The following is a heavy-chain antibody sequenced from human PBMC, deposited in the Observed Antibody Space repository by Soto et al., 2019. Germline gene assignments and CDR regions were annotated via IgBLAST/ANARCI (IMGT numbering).Heavy chain of an antibody. CDR3: ARDGYSGRSDGVHS. Sequence: QMQLVESGGGVVQPGRSLRLYCAASGFTFSAYTMHWVRQAPGKGLAWVAVISYDGNSERYADPVKGRITVSRDNSKGTLYRQMNSLRAEDTAVYYCARDGYSGRSDGVHSSGQGTMVTLSS. J-gene: IGHJ3*02. V-gene: IGHV3-30*14. D-gene: IGHD1-26*01. CDR2: ISYDGNSE. CDR1: GFTFSAYT.